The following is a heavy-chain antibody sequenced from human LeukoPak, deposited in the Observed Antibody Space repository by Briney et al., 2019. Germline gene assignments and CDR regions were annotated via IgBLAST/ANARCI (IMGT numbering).Heavy chain of an antibody. Sequence: PGGSLRLSCAASGFTFSSYGMHWVRQAPGKGLEWVAVISYDGSNKYYADSVKGRFTISRDNSKNTLYLQMNSLRAEDTAVYYCAKDRQQLGNAGYFDYWGQGTLVTVSS. J-gene: IGHJ4*02. D-gene: IGHD6-13*01. CDR1: GFTFSSYG. CDR3: AKDRQQLGNAGYFDY. V-gene: IGHV3-30*18. CDR2: ISYDGSNK.